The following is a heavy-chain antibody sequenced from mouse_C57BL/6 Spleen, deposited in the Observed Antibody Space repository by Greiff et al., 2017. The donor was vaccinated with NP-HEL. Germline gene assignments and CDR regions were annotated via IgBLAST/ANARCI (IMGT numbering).Heavy chain of an antibody. V-gene: IGHV2-2*01. D-gene: IGHD1-1*01. Sequence: VKLMESGPGLVQPSQSLSITCTVSGFSLTSYGVHWVRQSPGKGLEWLGVIWSGGSTDYNAAFISRLSISKDNSKSQVFFKMNSLQADDTAIYYCARKRDSGSSGWYFDVWGTGTTVTVSS. CDR3: ARKRDSGSSGWYFDV. CDR2: IWSGGST. CDR1: GFSLTSYG. J-gene: IGHJ1*03.